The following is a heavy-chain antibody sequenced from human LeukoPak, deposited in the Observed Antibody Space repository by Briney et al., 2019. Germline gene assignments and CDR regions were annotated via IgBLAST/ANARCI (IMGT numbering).Heavy chain of an antibody. V-gene: IGHV4-59*01. CDR2: IHYSGST. J-gene: IGHJ4*02. Sequence: SETLSLTCTVSGGSISSYYWSWIRQPPGRGLEWIGYIHYSGSTNYNSSLTSRVTISVDTSKNQFSLKLTSVSAADTAVYYCARGGWSHDYWGQGTLVTVSS. D-gene: IGHD6-19*01. CDR3: ARGGWSHDY. CDR1: GGSISSYY.